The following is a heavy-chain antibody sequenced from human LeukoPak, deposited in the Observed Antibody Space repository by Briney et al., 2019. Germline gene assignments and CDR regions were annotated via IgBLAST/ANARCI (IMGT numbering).Heavy chain of an antibody. CDR1: GFTFSSYA. V-gene: IGHV3-30-3*01. J-gene: IGHJ5*02. D-gene: IGHD2-15*01. CDR2: ISYDGSNK. CDR3: ARDGERYCSGGSCYFTNWFDP. Sequence: GRSLRLSCAASGFTFSSYAMHWVRQAPGKGLEWVAVISYDGSNKYYADSVKGRFTISRDNFKNTLYLQMNSLRAEDAAVYYCARDGERYCSGGSCYFTNWFDPWGQGTLVTVSS.